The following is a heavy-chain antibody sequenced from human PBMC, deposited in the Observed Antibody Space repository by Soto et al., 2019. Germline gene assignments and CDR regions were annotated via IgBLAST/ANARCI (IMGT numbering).Heavy chain of an antibody. Sequence: SVKVSCKASGGTFSSYAISWVRQAPGQGLEWMGGIIPIFGTANYAQKFQGRVTITADESTSTAYMELSSLRSEDTAVYYCARGGGASYMRDGYYYYGMDVWGQGTTVTVSS. J-gene: IGHJ6*02. CDR1: GGTFSSYA. CDR2: IIPIFGTA. V-gene: IGHV1-69*13. CDR3: ARGGGASYMRDGYYYYGMDV. D-gene: IGHD5-18*01.